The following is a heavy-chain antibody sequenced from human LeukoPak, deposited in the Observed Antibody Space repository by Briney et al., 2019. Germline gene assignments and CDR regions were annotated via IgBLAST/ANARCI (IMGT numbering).Heavy chain of an antibody. V-gene: IGHV3-9*01. D-gene: IGHD3-22*01. CDR2: ISWNSGSI. CDR3: AKGSTMIVVDFDY. Sequence: QAGGSLRLSCAASGFTFDDYAMHWVRQAPGKGLEWVSSISWNSGSIGYADSVKGRFTISRDNAKNSLYLQMNSLRAEDTALYYCAKGSTMIVVDFDYWGQGTLVTVSS. J-gene: IGHJ4*02. CDR1: GFTFDDYA.